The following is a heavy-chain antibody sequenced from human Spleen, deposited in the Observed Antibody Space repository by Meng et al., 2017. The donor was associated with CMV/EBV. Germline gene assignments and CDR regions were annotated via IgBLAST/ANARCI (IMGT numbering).Heavy chain of an antibody. CDR2: LIPIFGTA. V-gene: IGHV1-69*05. J-gene: IGHJ4*02. D-gene: IGHD3-22*01. CDR3: AKGSSGYQSHLFDS. CDR1: GGTFTSYA. Sequence: SGGTFTSYAINWVRQAPGQGLEWMGGLIPIFGTANYAQKFQGRVTITTDESTRTTYMELSSLRSEDTAMYYCAKGSSGYQSHLFDSWGQGTLVTVSS.